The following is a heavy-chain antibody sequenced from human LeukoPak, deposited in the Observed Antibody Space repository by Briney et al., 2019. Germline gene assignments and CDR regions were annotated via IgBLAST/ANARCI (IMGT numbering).Heavy chain of an antibody. D-gene: IGHD4-11*01. J-gene: IGHJ4*02. CDR1: GFTFTTYW. V-gene: IGHV3-7*01. CDR3: AREPPTNRDSSNYGN. Sequence: GGSLRLSCVASGFTFTTYWMTWVRQAPGKGLEWVASIKQDGSEKYYVDSVKGRFTISRDNTKNSVYLQMDSLRAEDTAVSNCAREPPTNRDSSNYGNWGQGTLVTVSS. CDR2: IKQDGSEK.